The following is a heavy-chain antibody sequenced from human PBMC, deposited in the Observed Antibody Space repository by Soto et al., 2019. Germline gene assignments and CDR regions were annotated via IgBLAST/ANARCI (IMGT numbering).Heavy chain of an antibody. D-gene: IGHD3-22*01. CDR2: IWYDGSNK. Sequence: QVQLVESGGGVVQPGRSLRLSCAASGFTFSSYGMHWVRQAPGKGLEWVAVIWYDGSNKYYADSVKGRFTISRDNSKNTLYLQMNSLRAEDTAVYYCAREYDDSSGFDYWGQGTLVTVSS. V-gene: IGHV3-33*01. J-gene: IGHJ4*02. CDR3: AREYDDSSGFDY. CDR1: GFTFSSYG.